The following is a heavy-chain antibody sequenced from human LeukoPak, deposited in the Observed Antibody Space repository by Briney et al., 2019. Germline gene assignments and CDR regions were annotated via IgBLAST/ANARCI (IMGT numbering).Heavy chain of an antibody. D-gene: IGHD1-26*01. J-gene: IGHJ3*02. CDR2: IYHSGST. CDR3: ARHLGWEPLGAFDI. Sequence: SETLSLTCAVSGYSISSGYYCGWIRQPPGKGLEWIGSIYHSGSTYYNPSLKSRVTISVDTSKNQFSLKLSSVTAADTAVYYCARHLGWEPLGAFDIWGQGTMVTVSS. CDR1: GYSISSGYY. V-gene: IGHV4-38-2*01.